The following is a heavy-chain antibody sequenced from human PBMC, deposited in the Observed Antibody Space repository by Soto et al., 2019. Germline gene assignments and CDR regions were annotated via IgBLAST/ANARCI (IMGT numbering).Heavy chain of an antibody. J-gene: IGHJ6*02. CDR1: GYTFTGYY. CDR2: INPNSGGT. CDR3: ATTRRITSCYAGAYCGGDSPGALGYGMDV. V-gene: IGHV1-2*04. Sequence: ASVKVSCKASGYTFTGYYMHWVRQAPGQGLEWMGWINPNSGGTNYAQKFQGWVTMTRDTSISTAYMELSRLRSDETAVYYCATTRRITSCYAGAYCGGDSPGALGYGMDVWGQGTTVTVSS. D-gene: IGHD2-21*02.